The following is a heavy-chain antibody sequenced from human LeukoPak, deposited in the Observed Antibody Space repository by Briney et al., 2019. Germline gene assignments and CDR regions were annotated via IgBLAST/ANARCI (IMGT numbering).Heavy chain of an antibody. V-gene: IGHV3-9*03. CDR2: ISWNSGSI. J-gene: IGHJ3*02. D-gene: IGHD4-11*01. Sequence: GGSLRLSCAASGFTFDDYAMHWVRQAPGKGLEWVSGISWNSGSIGYADSVKGRFTISRDNAKNSLYLQMNSLRAEDMALYYCAKGLDPHSAFDIWGQGTMVTVSS. CDR1: GFTFDDYA. CDR3: AKGLDPHSAFDI.